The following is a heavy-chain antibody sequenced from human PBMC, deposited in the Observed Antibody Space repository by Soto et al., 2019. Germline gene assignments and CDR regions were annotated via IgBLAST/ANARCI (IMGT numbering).Heavy chain of an antibody. Sequence: GESLKISCAASGFTFSSYGMHWVRQAPGKGLEWVAVIWYDGSNKYYADSVKGRFTISRDNIKNTLYLQVNSLRAEDTALYYCARATLYSDGYGFDIWGQGTMVTVSS. J-gene: IGHJ3*02. D-gene: IGHD2-15*01. V-gene: IGHV3-33*01. CDR2: IWYDGSNK. CDR1: GFTFSSYG. CDR3: ARATLYSDGYGFDI.